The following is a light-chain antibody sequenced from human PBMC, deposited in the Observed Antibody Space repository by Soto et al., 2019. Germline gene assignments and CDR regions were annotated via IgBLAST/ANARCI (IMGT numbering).Light chain of an antibody. J-gene: IGLJ2*01. CDR2: DVS. CDR3: SSYTSSSTPVV. V-gene: IGLV2-14*01. CDR1: SSDVGGYNY. Sequence: QSALTQPASGYGSPGQSITISCTGTSSDVGGYNYVSWYQQHPGKAPKLMIYDVSNRPSGVSNRFSGSKSGNTASLTISGLQAEDEADYYCSSYTSSSTPVVFGGGTKVTVL.